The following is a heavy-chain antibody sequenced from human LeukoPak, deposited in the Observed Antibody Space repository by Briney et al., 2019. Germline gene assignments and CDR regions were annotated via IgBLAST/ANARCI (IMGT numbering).Heavy chain of an antibody. CDR2: ISSSSSYI. CDR1: GFTFNSYW. J-gene: IGHJ4*02. CDR3: AHSASLDY. V-gene: IGHV3-21*01. D-gene: IGHD2-15*01. Sequence: GGSLRLSCAVSGFTFNSYWMNWVRQAPGKGLEWVSSISSSSSYIYYADSVKGRFTISRDNAKNSLYLQMNSLRAEDTAVYYCAHSASLDYWGQGTLVTVSS.